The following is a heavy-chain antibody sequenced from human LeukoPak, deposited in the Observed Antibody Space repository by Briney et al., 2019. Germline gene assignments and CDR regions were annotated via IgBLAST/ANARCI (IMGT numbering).Heavy chain of an antibody. CDR2: IYYSGST. CDR3: ARDGDDYGDYVFDY. Sequence: SETLSLTCTVSGGSISSYFWSWIRQPPGKGLDWIGYIYYSGSTNYNPSLKSRVTISVDTSKNQFSLKLSSVTAADTAVYYCARDGDDYGDYVFDYWGQGILVTVSS. D-gene: IGHD4-17*01. J-gene: IGHJ4*02. CDR1: GGSISSYF. V-gene: IGHV4-59*01.